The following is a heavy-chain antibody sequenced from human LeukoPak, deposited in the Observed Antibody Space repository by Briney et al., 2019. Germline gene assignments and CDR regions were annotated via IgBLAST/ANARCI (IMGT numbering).Heavy chain of an antibody. V-gene: IGHV3-33*01. D-gene: IGHD1-1*01. J-gene: IGHJ4*02. CDR1: GFIFSDYG. CDR2: TRFDGSIK. CDR3: ARWGGTRQYYFDY. Sequence: GGALRLSRAVSGFIFSDYGFHWVRQAPGKGLEWVAVTRFDGSIKQYADSVKGRFTISRDNSKNTLYLQMNFLKSEDTAAYYCARWGGTRQYYFDYWGQGTLVTVSS.